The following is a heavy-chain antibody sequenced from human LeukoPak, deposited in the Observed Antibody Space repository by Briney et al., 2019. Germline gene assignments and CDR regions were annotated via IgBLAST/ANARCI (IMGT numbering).Heavy chain of an antibody. CDR2: IRPDGNEK. J-gene: IGHJ5*02. CDR3: ARVSIVVVPGSNWFDP. Sequence: EGSLRFSCAASGFAFSSYWMTWVRQAPGKGLEWMANIRPDGNEKYYVDSVKGRFTISRDNAKNSLYLQMNSLRAEDTAIYYCARVSIVVVPGSNWFDPWGQGTLVTVSS. D-gene: IGHD2-2*01. V-gene: IGHV3-7*01. CDR1: GFAFSSYW.